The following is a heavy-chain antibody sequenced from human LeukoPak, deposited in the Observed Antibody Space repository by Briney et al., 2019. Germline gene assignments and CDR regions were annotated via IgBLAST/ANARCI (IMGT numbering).Heavy chain of an antibody. D-gene: IGHD2-15*01. CDR3: AKVGGGSCYYD. CDR1: GITVSNNY. CDR2: ISGSGGST. J-gene: IGHJ4*02. Sequence: PGGSLRLSCAASGITVSNNYMSWVRQAPGKGLEWVSAISGSGGSTYYADSVKGRFTISRDNSKNTLYLQMNSLRAEDTAVYYCAKVGGGSCYYDWGQGTLVTVSS. V-gene: IGHV3-23*01.